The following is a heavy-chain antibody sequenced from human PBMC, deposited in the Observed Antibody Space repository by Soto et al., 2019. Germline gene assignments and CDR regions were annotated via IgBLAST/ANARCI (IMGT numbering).Heavy chain of an antibody. CDR1: GFTFSGYW. CDR2: VNQDGTQK. CDR3: ARWESSDWYLGI. J-gene: IGHJ4*02. D-gene: IGHD6-19*01. Sequence: EVQLVESGGGLVQPGGSLTLSCAGSGFTFSGYWMTWIRQPPGKGLEWVASVNQDGTQKFYVDSVKGRFTISRDNAKNSLFLQMISLRAEDTAVYYCARWESSDWYLGIWGQGTLVTVSS. V-gene: IGHV3-7*03.